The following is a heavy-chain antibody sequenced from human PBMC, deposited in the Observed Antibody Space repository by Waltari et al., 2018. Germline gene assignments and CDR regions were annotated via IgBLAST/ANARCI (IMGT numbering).Heavy chain of an antibody. Sequence: QVQLVQSGAEVKKPGSSVTVSCKASGGTFSSYAISWVRQAPGQGLEWMGGIIPIFGTATYAQKFQGRVKITADESTSTAYMELSRLRSEDTAVYYCARVQRDGYNLGYFDYWGQGTLVTVSS. V-gene: IGHV1-69*01. D-gene: IGHD5-12*01. CDR2: IIPIFGTA. J-gene: IGHJ4*02. CDR1: GGTFSSYA. CDR3: ARVQRDGYNLGYFDY.